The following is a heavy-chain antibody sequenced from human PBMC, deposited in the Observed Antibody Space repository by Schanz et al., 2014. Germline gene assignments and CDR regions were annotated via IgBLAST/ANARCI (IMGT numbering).Heavy chain of an antibody. D-gene: IGHD1-1*01. J-gene: IGHJ6*02. CDR1: GGSISSGGYS. CDR2: IYYSGST. CDR3: ARGGRTTYNYYYGMDV. V-gene: IGHV4-30-4*07. Sequence: QVQLQESGPGLVKPSQTLSLTCAVSGGSISSGGYSWNWIRQPPGKGLEWIVYIYYSGSTYYNPSLKSRVTISVHTSKTQFPLKLSSVTAADTAVYYCARGGRTTYNYYYGMDVWGQGTTVTVSS.